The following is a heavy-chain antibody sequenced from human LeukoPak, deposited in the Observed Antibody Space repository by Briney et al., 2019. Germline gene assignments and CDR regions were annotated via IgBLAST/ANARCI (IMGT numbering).Heavy chain of an antibody. V-gene: IGHV4-39*07. CDR3: ARGRGYSGYGDLPWFDP. J-gene: IGHJ5*02. CDR2: IYYSGST. D-gene: IGHD5-12*01. Sequence: KASETLSLTCTVSGGSIRSSSYYWGWIRQPPGKGLEWIGSIYYSGSTYYNPSLKSRVTISVDTSKNQFSLKLSSVTAADTAVYYCARGRGYSGYGDLPWFDPWGQGTLVTVSS. CDR1: GGSIRSSSYY.